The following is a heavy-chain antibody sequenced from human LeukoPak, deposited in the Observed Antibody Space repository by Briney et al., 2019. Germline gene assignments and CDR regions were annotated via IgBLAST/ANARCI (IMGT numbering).Heavy chain of an antibody. Sequence: GGSLRLSCAAAGFTFSSYAMSWVRQAPGKGLEWVSAISGSGGSTYYADSVKGRFTISRDNSKNTLYLQMNSLRAEDTAVYYCAKDASRVGATPWFDPWGQGTLVTVSS. CDR1: GFTFSSYA. J-gene: IGHJ5*02. V-gene: IGHV3-23*01. CDR2: ISGSGGST. D-gene: IGHD1-26*01. CDR3: AKDASRVGATPWFDP.